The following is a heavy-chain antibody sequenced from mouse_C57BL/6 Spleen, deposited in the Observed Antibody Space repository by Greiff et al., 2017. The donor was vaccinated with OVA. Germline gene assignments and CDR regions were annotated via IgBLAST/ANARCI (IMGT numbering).Heavy chain of an antibody. CDR3: ARNGYDGYYYYYAMDY. V-gene: IGHV8-12*01. J-gene: IGHJ4*01. CDR1: GFSLSTSGMG. Sequence: QVTLKESGPGILQSSQTLSLTCSFSGFSLSTSGMGVSWIRQPSGKGLEWLAHIYWDDDKRYNPSLKSRLTISKDTSRNQVFLKITSVDTADTATYYCARNGYDGYYYYYAMDYWGQGTSVTVSS. CDR2: IYWDDDK. D-gene: IGHD2-3*01.